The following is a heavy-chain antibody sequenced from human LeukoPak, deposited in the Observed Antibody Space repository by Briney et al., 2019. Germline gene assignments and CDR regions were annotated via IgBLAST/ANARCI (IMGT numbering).Heavy chain of an antibody. CDR3: AKDRVCSGGSCYFDY. D-gene: IGHD2-15*01. J-gene: IGHJ4*02. Sequence: GGSLRLSCAASGFTFSSYAMTWVRQAPGRGLEWVSVITGSGDSTYYADSVKGRFTISRDNSKSTLYLQMNSLRAEDTGVYYCAKDRVCSGGSCYFDYWGQGTLVTVSS. CDR2: ITGSGDST. V-gene: IGHV3-23*01. CDR1: GFTFSSYA.